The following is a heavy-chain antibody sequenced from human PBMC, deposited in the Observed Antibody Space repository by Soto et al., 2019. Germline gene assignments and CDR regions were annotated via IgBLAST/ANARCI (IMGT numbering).Heavy chain of an antibody. CDR1: GFTFSSYG. J-gene: IGHJ4*02. D-gene: IGHD3-22*01. V-gene: IGHV3-30*18. CDR3: AEHAAYYYDRSGYYGPFDY. CDR2: ISYDGSNK. Sequence: SLRLSCAASGFTFSSYGIHWVRQAPGRGLEWVAPISYDGSNKYYADSVKGRFTISRDNSKNTLYLPMNSLRAEHPATYYFAEHAAYYYDRSGYYGPFDYWGQGTLVTASS.